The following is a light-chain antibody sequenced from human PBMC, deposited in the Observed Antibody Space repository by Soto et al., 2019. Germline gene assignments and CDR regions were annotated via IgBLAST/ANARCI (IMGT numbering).Light chain of an antibody. CDR1: QSISSY. J-gene: IGKJ1*01. V-gene: IGKV1-39*01. Sequence: DIQITQSPSSRSASVGDRVTITCRASQSISSYLNWYQQKPGKAPKLLIYAASSLQSGVPSRFSGSGSGTDFTLTISSLQPEDFATYYCQQSYSTPWTVGQGTKVDIK. CDR3: QQSYSTPWT. CDR2: AAS.